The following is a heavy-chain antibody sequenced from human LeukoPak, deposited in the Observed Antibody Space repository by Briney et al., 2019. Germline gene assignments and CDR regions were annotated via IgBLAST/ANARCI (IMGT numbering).Heavy chain of an antibody. V-gene: IGHV3-48*03. CDR3: ARDYGGNGYYYGMDV. CDR2: ISSRGGTI. Sequence: PGGSLRLSCAASGFTFSSYEMNWVRQAPGEGLECGSYISSRGGTIHYADSVQGRFTISRDNAKKSLYLQMNSLRAEDTGVYYCARDYGGNGYYYGMDVWGQGTTVTVSS. J-gene: IGHJ6*02. CDR1: GFTFSSYE. D-gene: IGHD4-23*01.